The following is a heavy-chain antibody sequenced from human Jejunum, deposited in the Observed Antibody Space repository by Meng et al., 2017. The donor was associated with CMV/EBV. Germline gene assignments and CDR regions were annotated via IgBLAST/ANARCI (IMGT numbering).Heavy chain of an antibody. CDR3: ARDIGTDDSSGYYYDYYYYGMDV. D-gene: IGHD3-22*01. J-gene: IGHJ6*02. CDR2: IYYRGST. Sequence: WGWIRQPPGTGLEWIGTIYYRGSTYYNPSLKSRVTISLDTSKNQFSLKLSSVTAADTAVYYCARDIGTDDSSGYYYDYYYYGMDVWGHGTTVTVSS. V-gene: IGHV4-39*07.